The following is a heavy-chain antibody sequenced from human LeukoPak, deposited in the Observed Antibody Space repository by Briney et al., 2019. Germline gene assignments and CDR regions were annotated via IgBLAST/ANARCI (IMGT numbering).Heavy chain of an antibody. CDR1: GFNFADSA. V-gene: IGHV3-23*01. J-gene: IGHJ3*01. CDR2: ISFNGRNT. CDR3: ARDIELST. D-gene: IGHD5-12*01. Sequence: PGGSLRLSCAASGFNFADSAMSWVRQTPRKGLEWVSLISFNGRNTYYGDSMKGRFTISRDNSKDTVYLQMNSLRAEDTAIFYCARDIELSTWGPGTMVTVSS.